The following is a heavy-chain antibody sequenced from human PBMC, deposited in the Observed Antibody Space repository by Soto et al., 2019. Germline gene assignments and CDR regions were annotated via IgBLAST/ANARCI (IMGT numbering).Heavy chain of an antibody. Sequence: EVQLVESGGGLVQPGGSLRLSCAASGFTFSSYWMSWVRQAPGKGLEWVANIKQDGSEKYYVDSVKGRFTISRDNAKNSLCLQMNSLRAEDTAVYYCARGYCSSTSCFAKSLNWYFDLWGRGTLVTVSS. V-gene: IGHV3-7*01. CDR3: ARGYCSSTSCFAKSLNWYFDL. J-gene: IGHJ2*01. CDR2: IKQDGSEK. D-gene: IGHD2-2*01. CDR1: GFTFSSYW.